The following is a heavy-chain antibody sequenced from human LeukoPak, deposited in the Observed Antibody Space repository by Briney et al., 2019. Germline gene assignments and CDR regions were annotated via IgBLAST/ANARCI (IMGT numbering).Heavy chain of an antibody. CDR2: IYHSGST. CDR3: ARGNYDYVWGGIDY. V-gene: IGHV4-38-2*02. J-gene: IGHJ4*02. Sequence: SETLSLTCTVSVYSISSGYYWGWIRQPPGKGLEWIGSIYHSGSTYYNPSLKSRVTISVDTSKNQFSLKLSSVTAADTAVYYCARGNYDYVWGGIDYWGQGTLVTVSS. D-gene: IGHD3-16*01. CDR1: VYSISSGYY.